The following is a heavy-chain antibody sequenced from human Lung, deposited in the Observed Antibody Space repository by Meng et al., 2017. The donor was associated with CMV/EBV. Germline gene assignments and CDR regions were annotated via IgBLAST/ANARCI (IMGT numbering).Heavy chain of an antibody. CDR2: ISGSGGST. CDR3: AKDGVVIPEGGMDV. D-gene: IGHD2-2*01. J-gene: IGHJ6*02. CDR1: GFTFTSYA. Sequence: ESLKISCAASGFTFTSYAMSWVRQAPGKGLEWVSAISGSGGSTYYADSVKGRFTIPRDNSKNTLYLQMNSLRAEDTAVYYCAKDGVVIPEGGMDVWGQGTXVTVAS. V-gene: IGHV3-23*01.